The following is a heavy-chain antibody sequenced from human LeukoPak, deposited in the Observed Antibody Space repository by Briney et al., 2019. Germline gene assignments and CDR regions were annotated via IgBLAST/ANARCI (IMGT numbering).Heavy chain of an antibody. D-gene: IGHD3-9*01. V-gene: IGHV1-8*01. CDR3: ARGRGAYDILTGNPYYYYGMDV. CDR2: MNPNSGNT. Sequence: ASVKVSCKASGYTFTSYDINWVRQATGQGLEWMGWMNPNSGNTGYAQKFQGRVTMTRNTSISTAYMELSSLRSEDTAVYYCARGRGAYDILTGNPYYYYGMDVWGQGTTVTVSS. J-gene: IGHJ6*02. CDR1: GYTFTSYD.